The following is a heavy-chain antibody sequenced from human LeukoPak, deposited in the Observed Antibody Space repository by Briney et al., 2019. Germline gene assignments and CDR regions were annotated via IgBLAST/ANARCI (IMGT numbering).Heavy chain of an antibody. J-gene: IGHJ6*03. CDR1: GYSISSGYY. V-gene: IGHV4-38-2*02. D-gene: IGHD6-13*01. CDR2: IYHSVST. Sequence: SETLSLTCTVSGYSISSGYYWGWIRQPPGKGLEWIGSIYHSVSTYYNPSLKSRVTISVDTSKNQFSLKLSSVTAADTAVYYCARGRRAAATGASRYYYYYYYMDVWGKGTTVTVSS. CDR3: ARGRRAAATGASRYYYYYYYMDV.